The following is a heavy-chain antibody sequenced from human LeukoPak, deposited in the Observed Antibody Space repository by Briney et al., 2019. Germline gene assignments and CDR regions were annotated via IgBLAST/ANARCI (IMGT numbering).Heavy chain of an antibody. CDR1: GFTFGDYA. CDR2: IRSKAYGETA. CDR3: TTGIMIYDYVWGSYRYTEDFDY. V-gene: IGHV3-49*03. J-gene: IGHJ4*02. D-gene: IGHD3-16*02. Sequence: GGSLRLSCTASGFTFGDYAMSWIRQAPGKGLEWVGFIRSKAYGETADYAASVKGRFTISRDDSKAIAYLQMNSLKTEDTAVYYCTTGIMIYDYVWGSYRYTEDFDYWGQGTLVTVSS.